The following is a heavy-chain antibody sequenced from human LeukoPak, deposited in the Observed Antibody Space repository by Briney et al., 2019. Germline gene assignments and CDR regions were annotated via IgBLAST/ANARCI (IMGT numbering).Heavy chain of an antibody. Sequence: SETLSLTCAVSGASIDSGRYYWGRIRQPPGKGLEWIGSIHYSGTTYYNPSLKSRVTISIDTSNNQFSLKLSSLTAADTAVYYCARGTPYNPWGQGTLVTVSS. CDR3: ARGTPYNP. V-gene: IGHV4-39*07. D-gene: IGHD4-11*01. CDR2: IHYSGTT. CDR1: GASIDSGRYY. J-gene: IGHJ5*02.